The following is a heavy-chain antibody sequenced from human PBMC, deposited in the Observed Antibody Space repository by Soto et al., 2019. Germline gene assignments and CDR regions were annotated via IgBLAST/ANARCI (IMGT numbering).Heavy chain of an antibody. CDR1: GYTFTSYD. J-gene: IGHJ6*02. CDR2: IYPGDSDT. D-gene: IGHD4-17*01. CDR3: ARRDYGDSLVGNYGMDV. V-gene: IGHV5-51*01. Sequence: GASVKVSCKASGYTFTSYDINWVRQATGQGLEWMGIIYPGDSDTRYSPSFQGQVTTSADKSISTAYLQWSSLKASDTAMYYCARRDYGDSLVGNYGMDVWGQGTTVTVSS.